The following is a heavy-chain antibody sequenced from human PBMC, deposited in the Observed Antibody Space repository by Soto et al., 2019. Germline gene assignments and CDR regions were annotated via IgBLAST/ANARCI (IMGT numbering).Heavy chain of an antibody. V-gene: IGHV3-33*01. J-gene: IGHJ4*02. Sequence: QVQLVESGGGVVQPGRSLRLSCAASGFTFSSYGMHWVRQAPGKGLEWVAVIWYDGRNKYYADSVKGRFTISRDNSKNTLYLQMNRLRAEDTAVYYCARGGTVTRLQTYFDYWGQGTLVTVSS. CDR3: ARGGTVTRLQTYFDY. D-gene: IGHD4-17*01. CDR2: IWYDGRNK. CDR1: GFTFSSYG.